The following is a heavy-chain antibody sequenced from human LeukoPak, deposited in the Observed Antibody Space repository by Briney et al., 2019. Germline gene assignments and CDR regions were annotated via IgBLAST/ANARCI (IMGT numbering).Heavy chain of an antibody. V-gene: IGHV3-7*05. D-gene: IGHD5-24*01. Sequence: GESLRLSCAASGFTFRNFWMSWVRQAPGKGLEWVGNIKEDGSTKYYLDSVKGRVTITRDNARTSLQLQLDSLRAEDTAVYFCARDTGFNTFDYWGQGTLVTVSS. CDR1: GFTFRNFW. CDR2: IKEDGSTK. CDR3: ARDTGFNTFDY. J-gene: IGHJ4*02.